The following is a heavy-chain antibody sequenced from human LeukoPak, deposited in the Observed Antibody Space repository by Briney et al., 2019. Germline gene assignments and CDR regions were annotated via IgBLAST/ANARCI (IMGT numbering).Heavy chain of an antibody. J-gene: IGHJ4*02. Sequence: ASVKVSCKASEYTFTSYYMHWVRQAPGQGLEWMGIINPSGGSTSYAQKFQGRVTMTRDTSTSTVYMELSSLRSEDTAVYYCARDRAQVYYYDSSGYSGGYFDYWGQGTLVTVSS. CDR3: ARDRAQVYYYDSSGYSGGYFDY. CDR2: INPSGGST. V-gene: IGHV1-46*01. D-gene: IGHD3-22*01. CDR1: EYTFTSYY.